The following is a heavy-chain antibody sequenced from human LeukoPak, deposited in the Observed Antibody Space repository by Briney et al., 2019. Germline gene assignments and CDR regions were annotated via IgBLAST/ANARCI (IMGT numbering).Heavy chain of an antibody. D-gene: IGHD1-26*01. V-gene: IGHV3-23*01. CDR1: EVIFSSFA. CDR2: ISTGGSYT. CDR3: AKSSSRGSPDWYFDL. Sequence: GGSLRLSCAASEVIFSSFAMSWVRQAPGKGLEWVSTISTGGSYTYYADSVKGRVTISRDNSKNTLYLQMNSLRAEDTAVYYCAKSSSRGSPDWYFDLWGRGTLVTVSS. J-gene: IGHJ2*01.